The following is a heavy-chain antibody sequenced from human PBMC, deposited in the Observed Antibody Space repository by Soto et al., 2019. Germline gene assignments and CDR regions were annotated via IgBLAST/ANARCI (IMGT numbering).Heavy chain of an antibody. J-gene: IGHJ4*02. Sequence: EVQLLESGGGLVQPGGSLRLSCAASGFTFSSYAMSWVRQAPGKGLEWVSAISGSGGSTYYADSVKGRFTISRDNAKNTLYLQMNSLRAEDTAVYYCAKDLYSYGYSDYWGQGTLVTVSS. CDR3: AKDLYSYGYSDY. D-gene: IGHD5-18*01. V-gene: IGHV3-23*01. CDR2: ISGSGGST. CDR1: GFTFSSYA.